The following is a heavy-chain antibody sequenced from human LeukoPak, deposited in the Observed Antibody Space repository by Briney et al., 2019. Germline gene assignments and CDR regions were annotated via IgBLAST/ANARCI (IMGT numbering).Heavy chain of an antibody. D-gene: IGHD4/OR15-4a*01. Sequence: GGSLRLSCAASGFTFDDYAMHWVRQAPGKGLEWVSAISGSVGSTYYADSVKGRFTISRDNSKNTLYLQMNSLRAEDTAVYYCARRAGAYSHPYDYWGQGTLVTVSS. J-gene: IGHJ4*02. CDR1: GFTFDDYA. CDR3: ARRAGAYSHPYDY. CDR2: ISGSVGST. V-gene: IGHV3-23*01.